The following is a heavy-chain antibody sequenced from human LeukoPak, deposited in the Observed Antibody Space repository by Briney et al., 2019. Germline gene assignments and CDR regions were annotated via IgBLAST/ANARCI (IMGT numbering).Heavy chain of an antibody. J-gene: IGHJ4*02. D-gene: IGHD3-10*01. CDR3: ARETKLAGFNY. CDR2: IYDTSYT. CDR1: GGSISSYY. V-gene: IGHV4-59*01. Sequence: PSETLSLTCTVSGGSISSYYWSWIRQPPGKGLEWIGHIYDTSYTDYNPSVKGRVSISVDTSKNQFSLKLYYVTAADTAIYYCARETKLAGFNYWGQGTLVTVSA.